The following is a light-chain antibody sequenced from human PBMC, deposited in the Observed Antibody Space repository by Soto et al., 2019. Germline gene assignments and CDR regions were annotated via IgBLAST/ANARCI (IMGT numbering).Light chain of an antibody. V-gene: IGKV1-27*01. CDR2: AAS. CDR3: QQSYSTPYT. CDR1: QGINNY. Sequence: DIQMTQSPSSLSASVGDRVTITCRASQGINNYLAWYQQKPGKVPKLLIYAASTLRSGVPSRFSGSGSGTDFTLTISSLQPEDVATYYCQQSYSTPYTFGQGTKLEIK. J-gene: IGKJ2*01.